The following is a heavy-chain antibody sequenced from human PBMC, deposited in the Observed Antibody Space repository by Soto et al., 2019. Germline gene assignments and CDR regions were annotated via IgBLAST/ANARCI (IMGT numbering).Heavy chain of an antibody. CDR3: ARGHSYYYYGMDV. V-gene: IGHV3-30-3*01. CDR1: GFTFSSYA. CDR2: ISYDGSNK. Sequence: QVQLVESGGGVVQPGRSLRLSCAASGFTFSSYAMHWVRQAPGKGLEWVAVISYDGSNKYYADSVKGRFTISRDNSKNTLYLQMNSLRAEDTAVYFCARGHSYYYYGMDVWGQATTVTVSS. J-gene: IGHJ6*02.